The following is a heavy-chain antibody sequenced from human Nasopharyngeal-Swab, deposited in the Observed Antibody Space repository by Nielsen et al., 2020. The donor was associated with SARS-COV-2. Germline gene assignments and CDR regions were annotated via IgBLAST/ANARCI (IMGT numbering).Heavy chain of an antibody. V-gene: IGHV4-30-2*01. D-gene: IGHD3-10*01. Sequence: SETLSLTCAVSGGSINSGDFSWSWIRQPPGKGLEWIGHIYQSGSTYYNPSLKSRVTMSINRSKNQFSLKLSSVTAADTAVYYCARGFDYWGQGTLVTVSS. CDR2: IYQSGST. CDR1: GGSINSGDFS. J-gene: IGHJ4*02. CDR3: ARGFDY.